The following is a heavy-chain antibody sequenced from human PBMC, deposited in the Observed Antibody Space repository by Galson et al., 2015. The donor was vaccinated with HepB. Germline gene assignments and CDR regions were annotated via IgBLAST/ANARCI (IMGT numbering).Heavy chain of an antibody. Sequence: SLRLSCAASGFTFSSYSMNWVRQAPGKGLEWVSYISSSSSTIYYADSVKGRFTISRDNAKNSLYLQMNSLRDEDTAVYYCARVRASCSGGSCYSPYNWFDPWGQGTLVTVSS. D-gene: IGHD2-15*01. V-gene: IGHV3-48*02. CDR3: ARVRASCSGGSCYSPYNWFDP. CDR1: GFTFSSYS. J-gene: IGHJ5*02. CDR2: ISSSSSTI.